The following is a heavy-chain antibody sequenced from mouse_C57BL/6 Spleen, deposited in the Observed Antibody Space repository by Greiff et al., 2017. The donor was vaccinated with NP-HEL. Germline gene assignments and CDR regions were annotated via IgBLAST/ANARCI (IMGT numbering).Heavy chain of an antibody. CDR2: ISSGSSTI. CDR1: GFTFSDYG. D-gene: IGHD1-1*01. J-gene: IGHJ4*01. CDR3: ARPYYGRDYAMDY. V-gene: IGHV5-17*01. Sequence: DVQLVESGGGLVKPGGSLKLSCAASGFTFSDYGMHWVRQAPEKGLEWVAYISSGSSTIYYADTVKGRFTISRDNAKNTLFLQMTSLRSEDTAMYYCARPYYGRDYAMDYWGQGTSVTVSS.